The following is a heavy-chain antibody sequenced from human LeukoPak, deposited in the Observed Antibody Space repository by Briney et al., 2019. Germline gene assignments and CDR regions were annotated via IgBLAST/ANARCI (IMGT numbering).Heavy chain of an antibody. D-gene: IGHD3-10*01. Sequence: PSETLSLTCTVSGGSISSYYWGWIRQPPGKGLEWIGSIYYSGSTYYNPSLKSRVTISVDTSKNQFSLKLGSVTAADTAVYYCARHNLVWFGELSGYWGQGTLVTVSS. V-gene: IGHV4-39*01. CDR1: GGSISSYY. J-gene: IGHJ4*02. CDR3: ARHNLVWFGELSGY. CDR2: IYYSGST.